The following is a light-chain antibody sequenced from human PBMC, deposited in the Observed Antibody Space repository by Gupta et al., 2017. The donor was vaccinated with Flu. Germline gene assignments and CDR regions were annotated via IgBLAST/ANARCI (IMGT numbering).Light chain of an antibody. V-gene: IGKV3-15*01. CDR1: QSLTTN. J-gene: IGKJ5*01. CDR3: QQYNYWPPLT. CDR2: EAS. Sequence: EIVMTQSPATLSVSPGERATLSCRASQSLTTNLAWYQQKPGQAPGLLFYEASSRATGIPARFSDSGCGTDFTLTISSLQSEHLPLYYCQQYNYWPPLTFSQGTRLEIK.